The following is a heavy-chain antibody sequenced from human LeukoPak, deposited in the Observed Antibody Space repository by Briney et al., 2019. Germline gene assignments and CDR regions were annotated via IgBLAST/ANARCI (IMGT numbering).Heavy chain of an antibody. CDR2: IRYDGSNK. J-gene: IGHJ4*02. D-gene: IGHD4-17*01. V-gene: IGHV3-30*02. CDR1: GFTFSTYG. Sequence: GGSLRLSCAASGFTFSTYGMHWVRQAPGKGVEWVAFIRYDGSNKYYADSVKGRFTISRDNSKNTLYLQMNSLRVEDTAVYYCATPPHDYGDYYFDYWGQGTLVTVSS. CDR3: ATPPHDYGDYYFDY.